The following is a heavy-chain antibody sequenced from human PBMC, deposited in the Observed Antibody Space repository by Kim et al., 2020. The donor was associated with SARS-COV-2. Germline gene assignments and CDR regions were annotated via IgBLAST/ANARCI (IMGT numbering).Heavy chain of an antibody. J-gene: IGHJ6*02. D-gene: IGHD2-8*01. V-gene: IGHV1-69*13. CDR2: IMPIFGTS. CDR3: ANPTGNVDV. Sequence: SVKVSCKASGDTYSNYAITWVRQAPGQGLEWMGDIMPIFGTSNYAQKFQDRIVFTADGSTTTAYMELSSLRYEDTAVYYCANPTGNVDVWGQGTALTVSS. CDR1: GDTYSNYA.